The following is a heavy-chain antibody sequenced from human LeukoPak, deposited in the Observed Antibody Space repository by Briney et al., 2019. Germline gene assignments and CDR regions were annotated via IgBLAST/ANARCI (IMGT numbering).Heavy chain of an antibody. CDR3: STVDLGATSALDI. Sequence: PGGSLRLSCGAWGFTFWIAWIRWVRQAPGKGLEWVGRIKSKADGGTTEYAAPVKGRFTISRDDSKNTLYVQMNSLKTEDTAVYYCSTVDLGATSALDIWGQGTMVTVSS. CDR1: GFTFWIAW. J-gene: IGHJ3*02. V-gene: IGHV3-15*01. CDR2: IKSKADGGTT. D-gene: IGHD1-26*01.